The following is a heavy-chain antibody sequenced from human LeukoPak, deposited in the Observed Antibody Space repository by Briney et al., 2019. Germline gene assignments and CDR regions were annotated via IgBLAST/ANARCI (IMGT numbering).Heavy chain of an antibody. D-gene: IGHD3-22*01. CDR1: GGPFSNYT. V-gene: IGHV1-69*02. Sequence: SVKVSCKASGGPFSNYTISWLRQAPGQGLEWMGRIIPILGVTTYAQRFQGRVIITADQSTSRAYMELSSLRSEDTAVYYCARGSEIVVVMPFDYWGQGTLVTVSS. J-gene: IGHJ4*02. CDR3: ARGSEIVVVMPFDY. CDR2: IIPILGVT.